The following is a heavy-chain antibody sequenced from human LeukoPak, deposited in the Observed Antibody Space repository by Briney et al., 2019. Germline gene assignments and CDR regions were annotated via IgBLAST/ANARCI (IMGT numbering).Heavy chain of an antibody. Sequence: GGSLRLSCAASGFTFDDYAMHWVRRAPGKGLEWVSLISWDGGNTYYADSVKGRFTISRDNSKNSPYLQMNSLRGEDTAFYYCVKARGKTQYHLDQWGQGTLVTVSS. V-gene: IGHV3-43D*03. CDR3: VKARGKTQYHLDQ. CDR1: GFTFDDYA. D-gene: IGHD3-16*01. CDR2: ISWDGGNT. J-gene: IGHJ4*02.